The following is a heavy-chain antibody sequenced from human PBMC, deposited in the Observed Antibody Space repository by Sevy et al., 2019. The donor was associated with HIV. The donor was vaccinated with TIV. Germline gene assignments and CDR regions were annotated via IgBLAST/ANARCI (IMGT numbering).Heavy chain of an antibody. D-gene: IGHD3-10*01. CDR3: ARHPLGAYYYGSGSYPLVGNRRGEFDY. CDR1: GGSISSSSNY. CDR2: IYYSGST. J-gene: IGHJ4*02. V-gene: IGHV4-39*01. Sequence: SETLSLTCTVSGGSISSSSNYWGWIRQPPGKGLEWIGSIYYSGSTYYNPSLKSRVTISVDTSKNQFSLKLSSVTAADTAVYYCARHPLGAYYYGSGSYPLVGNRRGEFDYWGQGTLVTVSS.